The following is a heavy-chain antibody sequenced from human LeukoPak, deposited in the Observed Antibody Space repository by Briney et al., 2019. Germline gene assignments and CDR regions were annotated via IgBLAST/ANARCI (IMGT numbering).Heavy chain of an antibody. V-gene: IGHV1-69*01. CDR2: INPIFGTA. CDR1: GGTFSSYV. D-gene: IGHD5-24*01. Sequence: GASVKVSCKASGGTFSSYVLSWVRQAPGQGLEWMGGINPIFGTANYAQKFQGSVTISAEASPSTAYMWICSLRSEDTALYFCGRARQDEMAIMRGSSSFGYWGQGTLVTVSS. J-gene: IGHJ4*02. CDR3: GRARQDEMAIMRGSSSFGY.